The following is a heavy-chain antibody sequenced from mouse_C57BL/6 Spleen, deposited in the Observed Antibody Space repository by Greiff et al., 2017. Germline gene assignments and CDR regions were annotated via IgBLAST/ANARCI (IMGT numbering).Heavy chain of an antibody. CDR2: IWTGGGT. CDR1: GFSFTSYA. V-gene: IGHV2-9-1*01. J-gene: IGHJ1*03. Sequence: VKLVESGPGPVAPSQSLSITCTVSGFSFTSYAISWVRQPPGKGLEWLGVIWTGGGTNYNSALKYRLSISKDNSKSQVFLKMNSLQTDYTARYYCARKDYGSSYWYFDVWGTGTTVTVSS. CDR3: ARKDYGSSYWYFDV. D-gene: IGHD1-1*01.